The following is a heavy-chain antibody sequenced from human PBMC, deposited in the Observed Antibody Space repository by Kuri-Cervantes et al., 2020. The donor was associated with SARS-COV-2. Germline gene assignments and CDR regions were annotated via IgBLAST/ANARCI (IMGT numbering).Heavy chain of an antibody. D-gene: IGHD5-12*01. CDR3: ARVGPGDIVATIQGWPFDY. Sequence: GGSLRLSCAASGFTFSSYSMNWVRQAPGKGLEWASSISSSSSYIYYADSVKGRFTISRDNAKNSLYLQMNSLRAENTAVYYCARVGPGDIVATIQGWPFDYWGQGTLVTVSS. J-gene: IGHJ4*02. CDR2: ISSSSSYI. V-gene: IGHV3-21*01. CDR1: GFTFSSYS.